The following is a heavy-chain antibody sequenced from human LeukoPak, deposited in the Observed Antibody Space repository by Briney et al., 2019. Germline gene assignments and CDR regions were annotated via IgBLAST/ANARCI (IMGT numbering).Heavy chain of an antibody. CDR3: ARDRGGSSSWTLYYFDY. Sequence: PGRSLRLSCAASGFTFSSYAMHWVRQAPGKGLEWVAVISYDGSNKYYADSVKGRFTISRDNSKNTLYLQMNSLRAEDTAVYYCARDRGGSSSWTLYYFDYWGQGTLVTVSS. J-gene: IGHJ4*02. V-gene: IGHV3-30-3*01. CDR2: ISYDGSNK. CDR1: GFTFSSYA. D-gene: IGHD6-13*01.